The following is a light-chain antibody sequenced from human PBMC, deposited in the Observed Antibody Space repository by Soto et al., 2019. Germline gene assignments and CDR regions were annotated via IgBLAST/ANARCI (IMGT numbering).Light chain of an antibody. CDR1: SSDVGGYNY. Sequence: QSALTQPASVSGSPGQSITLSCTGTSSDVGGYNYVSWYQQHPGKAPKLMIYDVSNRPSGVSNRFSGSKSGNTASLTISGLQAEDEADYYCISYTSSSTLLVFGTGTKLTVL. J-gene: IGLJ1*01. CDR3: ISYTSSSTLLV. V-gene: IGLV2-14*01. CDR2: DVS.